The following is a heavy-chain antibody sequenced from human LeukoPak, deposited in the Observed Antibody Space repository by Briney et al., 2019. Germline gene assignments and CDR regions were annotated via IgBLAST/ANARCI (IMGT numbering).Heavy chain of an antibody. D-gene: IGHD1-26*01. V-gene: IGHV3-11*01. CDR3: ARGGSYLSAFDI. J-gene: IGHJ3*02. CDR1: GFTFRDYD. Sequence: PGGSLRLSCTGSGFTFRDYDLSWIRQAPGKGLEWISYISSSGSTIYYADSVKGRFTISRDNSKNTLYLQMNSLRAEDTAVYYCARGGSYLSAFDIWGQGTMVTVSS. CDR2: ISSSGSTI.